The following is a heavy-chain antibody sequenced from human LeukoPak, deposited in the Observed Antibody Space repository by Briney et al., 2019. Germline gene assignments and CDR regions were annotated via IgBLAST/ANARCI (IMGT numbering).Heavy chain of an antibody. CDR2: ITSSSSTT. CDR3: AKDPATMVPGVDAFDI. V-gene: IGHV3-48*01. J-gene: IGHJ3*02. D-gene: IGHD3-10*01. Sequence: GGSLRLSCAASGFTFSTYSMNWVRQAPGKGLEWVSYITSSSSTTYYADSVKGRFTISRDNAKNSLYLQMNSLRAEDTAVYYCAKDPATMVPGVDAFDIWGQGTMVTVSS. CDR1: GFTFSTYS.